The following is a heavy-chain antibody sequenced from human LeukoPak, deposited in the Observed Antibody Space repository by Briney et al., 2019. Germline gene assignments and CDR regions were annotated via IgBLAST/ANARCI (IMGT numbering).Heavy chain of an antibody. D-gene: IGHD3-10*01. J-gene: IGHJ4*02. CDR3: ARVGYGSGSAAFDY. CDR1: GFTFSSYS. CDR2: ISSSSSYI. Sequence: GGSLRLSCAASGFTFSSYSMNWVRQAPGKGPEWVSSISSSSSYIYYADSVKGRFTISRDNAKNSLYLQMNSLRAEDTAVYYCARVGYGSGSAAFDYWGQGTLVTVSS. V-gene: IGHV3-21*01.